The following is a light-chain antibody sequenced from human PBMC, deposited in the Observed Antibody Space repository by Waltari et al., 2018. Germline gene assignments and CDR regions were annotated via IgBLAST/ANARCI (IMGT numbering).Light chain of an antibody. J-gene: IGLJ2*01. CDR2: KDS. CDR1: ALPKQY. CDR3: QSADSSGTPVV. Sequence: YELTQPPSVSVSPGQTARITCSGDALPKQYAYCYQQKPGQAPVLVIYKDSERPSGIPERFSGSSSGTTVTLTISGVQAEDEADYYCQSADSSGTPVVFGGGTKLTVL. V-gene: IGLV3-25*03.